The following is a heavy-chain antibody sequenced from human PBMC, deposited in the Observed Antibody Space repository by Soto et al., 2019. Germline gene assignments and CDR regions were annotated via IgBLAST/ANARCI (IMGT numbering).Heavy chain of an antibody. CDR2: INHSGST. V-gene: IGHV4-34*01. Sequence: SETLSLTCAVYGGSFSGYYWSWIRQPPGKGLEWIGEINHSGSTNYNPSLKSRVTISVDTSKNQFSLKLSSVTAADTAVYYCARGFYTFGDYGVDYWGQGTLVTVSS. J-gene: IGHJ4*02. CDR3: ARGFYTFGDYGVDY. CDR1: GGSFSGYY. D-gene: IGHD4-17*01.